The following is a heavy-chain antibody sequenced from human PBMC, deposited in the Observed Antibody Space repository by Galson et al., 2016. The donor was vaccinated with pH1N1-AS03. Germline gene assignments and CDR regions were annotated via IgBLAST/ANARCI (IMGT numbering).Heavy chain of an antibody. D-gene: IGHD3-16*01. CDR1: GVSVPSSGLA. J-gene: IGHJ3*01. CDR2: IYWDDAK. Sequence: PALVKPTQTLMLTCSLSGVSVPSSGLAVGWFRLPPGKALEWLALIYWDDAKRFSPSLRNRLTITKDTSRNQAVLTVTNVDPLDTATYFCALPNSWGNAFECGGPGTMVTV. V-gene: IGHV2-5*02. CDR3: ALPNSWGNAFEC.